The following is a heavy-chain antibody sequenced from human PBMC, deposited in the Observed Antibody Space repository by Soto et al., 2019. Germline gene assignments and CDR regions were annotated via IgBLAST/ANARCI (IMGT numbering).Heavy chain of an antibody. D-gene: IGHD1-26*01. J-gene: IGHJ6*02. CDR2: ISYDGSNK. CDR3: ARDLAGATYYYYYGMDV. V-gene: IGHV3-30-3*01. CDR1: GFTFSSYA. Sequence: LSLSCAASGFTFSSYAMHWVRQAPGKGLEWVAVISYDGSNKYYADSVKGRFTISRGNSKNTLYLQMNSLRAEDTAVYYCARDLAGATYYYYYGMDVWGQGTTVTVSS.